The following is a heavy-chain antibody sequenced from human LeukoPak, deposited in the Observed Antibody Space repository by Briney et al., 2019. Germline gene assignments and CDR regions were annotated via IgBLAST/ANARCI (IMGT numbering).Heavy chain of an antibody. J-gene: IGHJ5*02. V-gene: IGHV4-39*07. CDR2: INHSGST. Sequence: SETLSLTCTVSGGSISHSSYYWGWIRQPPGKGLEWIGEINHSGSTNYNPSLKSRVTISVDTSKNQFSLKLSSVTAADTAVYYCARGLGFVVVPAAIPGWFDPWGQGTLVTVSS. D-gene: IGHD2-2*01. CDR1: GGSISHSSYY. CDR3: ARGLGFVVVPAAIPGWFDP.